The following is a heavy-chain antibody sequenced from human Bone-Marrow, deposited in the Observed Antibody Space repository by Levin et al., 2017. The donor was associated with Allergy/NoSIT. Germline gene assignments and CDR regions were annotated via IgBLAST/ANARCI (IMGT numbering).Heavy chain of an antibody. Sequence: GGSLRLSCAASGFTFSNAWMSWVRQAPGKGLEWVGRIKSKTDGGTTDYAAPVKGRFTISRDDSKNTLYLQMNSLKTEDTAVYYCTTVRKKIVVVPAAHGGDYWGQGTLVTVSS. V-gene: IGHV3-15*01. J-gene: IGHJ4*02. CDR3: TTVRKKIVVVPAAHGGDY. CDR2: IKSKTDGGTT. CDR1: GFTFSNAW. D-gene: IGHD2-2*01.